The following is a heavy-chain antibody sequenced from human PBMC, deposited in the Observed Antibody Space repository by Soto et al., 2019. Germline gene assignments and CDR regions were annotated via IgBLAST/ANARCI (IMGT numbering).Heavy chain of an antibody. CDR2: INPSGGST. Sequence: SVKVSCKASGYTFSTYYMHWVRQAPGQGYEWMGIINPSGGSTTYAQKFQGRVTMTRDTSTTTVYMELSSLRAEDTAVYYRARVLVFYGGFDPWGQGTLVTVSS. J-gene: IGHJ5*02. V-gene: IGHV1-46*01. CDR3: ARVLVFYGGFDP. D-gene: IGHD2-21*02. CDR1: GYTFSTYY.